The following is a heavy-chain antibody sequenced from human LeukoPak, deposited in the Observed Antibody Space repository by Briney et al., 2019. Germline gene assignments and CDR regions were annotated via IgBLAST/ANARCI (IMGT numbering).Heavy chain of an antibody. CDR3: AVSSWYNWFDP. CDR1: GGSISSYY. CDR2: IYYSGSA. V-gene: IGHV4-59*01. J-gene: IGHJ5*02. D-gene: IGHD6-13*01. Sequence: SETLSLTCTVSGGSISSYYWSWIRQPPGKGLEWIGYIYYSGSANYNPSLKSRVTISVDTSKNQFSLKLSSVTAADTAVYYCAVSSWYNWFDPWGQGTLVTVSS.